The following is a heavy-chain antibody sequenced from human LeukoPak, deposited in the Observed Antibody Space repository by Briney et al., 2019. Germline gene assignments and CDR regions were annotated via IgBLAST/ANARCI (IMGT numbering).Heavy chain of an antibody. Sequence: PGGSLRLSCAASGFTVSSNYMSWVRQAPGKGLEWVSVIYSDDTTYYADSVKGRFTISRDNSKNTLYLQMNSQGAEDTAVYYCARDTTDGGFFDQWGQGTVVTVSS. CDR1: GFTVSSNY. CDR3: ARDTTDGGFFDQ. V-gene: IGHV3-53*01. D-gene: IGHD4-17*01. CDR2: IYSDDTT. J-gene: IGHJ4*02.